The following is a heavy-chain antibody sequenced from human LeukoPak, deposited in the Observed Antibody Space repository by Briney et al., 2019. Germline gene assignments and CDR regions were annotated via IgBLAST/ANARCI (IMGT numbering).Heavy chain of an antibody. CDR2: IYPGDSDT. CDR1: GYSFTSYW. CDR3: ARSGLRFLEWLLPDY. V-gene: IGHV5-51*01. D-gene: IGHD3-3*01. Sequence: GESLKISCKGSGYSFTSYWIGWVRQMPGKGLEWMGIIYPGDSDTRYGPSFQGQVTISADKSISTAYLQWSSLKASDTAMYYCARSGLRFLEWLLPDYWGQGTLVTVSS. J-gene: IGHJ4*02.